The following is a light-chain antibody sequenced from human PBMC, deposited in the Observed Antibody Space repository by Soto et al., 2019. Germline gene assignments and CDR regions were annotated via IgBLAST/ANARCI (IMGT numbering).Light chain of an antibody. CDR3: QQRVSGPWT. CDR1: QSVAKY. Sequence: EIVLTQSPATLSLSPGDGATLSCRASQSVAKYLVWYQQKPGQSPRLLIYETSDRASGVPARFSGSGSGTDFTLTISSLEPEDFASYYCQQRVSGPWTFGQGTRVEF. CDR2: ETS. J-gene: IGKJ1*01. V-gene: IGKV3-11*01.